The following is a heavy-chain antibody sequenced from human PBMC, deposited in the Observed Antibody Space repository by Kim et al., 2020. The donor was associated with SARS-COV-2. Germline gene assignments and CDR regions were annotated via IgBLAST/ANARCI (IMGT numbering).Heavy chain of an antibody. CDR1: GFIFKSYW. V-gene: IGHV3-7*01. CDR2: IKQDGSEK. CDR3: ARFAADSSGPDYVALYYYYCGIDV. Sequence: GGSLRLSCAASGFIFKSYWMSWVRQAPGKGLEWVANIKQDGSEKYSVDSVKGRFTISRDNAKNSLYLQMNSLRAEDTAVYYCARFAADSSGPDYVALYYYYCGIDVWGQGTTVTVSS. D-gene: IGHD3-22*01. J-gene: IGHJ6*02.